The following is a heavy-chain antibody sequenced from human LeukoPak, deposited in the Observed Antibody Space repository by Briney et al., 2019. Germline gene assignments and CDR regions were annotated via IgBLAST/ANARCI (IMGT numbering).Heavy chain of an antibody. V-gene: IGHV4-34*01. J-gene: IGHJ6*03. CDR1: GGSFSGYY. Sequence: KPSETLSLTCAVYGGSFSGYYWSWIRQPPGRGWEWIGETNNRGSTNYNPSLKSRVTISVDTSKNQFSLKLSSVTAADTAVYYCARAGYSSSWWGSYYYYYMDVWGKGTTVTVSS. CDR2: TNNRGST. D-gene: IGHD6-13*01. CDR3: ARAGYSSSWWGSYYYYYMDV.